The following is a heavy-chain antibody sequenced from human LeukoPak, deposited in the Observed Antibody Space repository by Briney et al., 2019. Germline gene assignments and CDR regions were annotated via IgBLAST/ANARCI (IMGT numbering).Heavy chain of an antibody. V-gene: IGHV1-69*13. CDR3: AVAYCGGDCVYYFDD. D-gene: IGHD2-21*02. CDR2: IIPIFGTA. J-gene: IGHJ4*02. Sequence: SVQVSCQASGGTFSSYAISWVRQAPGQGLEWMGGIIPIFGTANYAQKFQGRVTITADESTSTAYMELSSLRSEDTAVYYCAVAYCGGDCVYYFDDWGQGTLVTVSS. CDR1: GGTFSSYA.